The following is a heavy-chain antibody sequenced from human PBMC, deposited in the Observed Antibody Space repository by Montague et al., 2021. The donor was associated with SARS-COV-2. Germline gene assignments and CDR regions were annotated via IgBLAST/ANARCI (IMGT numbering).Heavy chain of an antibody. Sequence: SETLSLTCTVSGDSIRSSDYSWGWVRQPPGKGLEWIGNIYNSGTTYYNPSLKSRVTIFVDTSKNQFSLKLSSVTAADTAVYYCATRTRYPHNDFEFWGQGTLVTVSS. D-gene: IGHD1-1*01. J-gene: IGHJ4*02. CDR2: IYNSGTT. CDR3: ATRTRYPHNDFEF. V-gene: IGHV4-39*01. CDR1: GDSIRSSDYS.